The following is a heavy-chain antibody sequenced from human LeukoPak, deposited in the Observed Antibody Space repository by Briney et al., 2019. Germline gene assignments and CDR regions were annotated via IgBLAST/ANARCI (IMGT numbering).Heavy chain of an antibody. J-gene: IGHJ4*02. Sequence: ASVTVSCMASGYTFTTYDINWVRQATGQDLEWLGWMIPNSGNTGYAQKFQGRVTMTRNISITTAYMELSNLRSDDTAVYYYARVAGNCGGDCYRLLYWGQGTLVTVSS. V-gene: IGHV1-8*01. CDR1: GYTFTTYD. CDR3: ARVAGNCGGDCYRLLY. D-gene: IGHD2-21*01. CDR2: MIPNSGNT.